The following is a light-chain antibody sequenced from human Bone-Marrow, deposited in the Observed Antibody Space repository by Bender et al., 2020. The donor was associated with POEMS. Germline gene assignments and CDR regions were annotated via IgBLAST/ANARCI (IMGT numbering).Light chain of an antibody. CDR1: YTDVGYYNL. CDR2: DVS. V-gene: IGLV2-23*02. J-gene: IGLJ1*01. Sequence: QSALTQPASVSGSPGQSITISCTGTYTDVGYYNLVSWYQQHPGKAPKLMISDVSDRPSGVSTRFSGSKSGNTASLSISGLQTEDEADYYCGSYSNSNTFVFGTGTKVTVL. CDR3: GSYSNSNTFV.